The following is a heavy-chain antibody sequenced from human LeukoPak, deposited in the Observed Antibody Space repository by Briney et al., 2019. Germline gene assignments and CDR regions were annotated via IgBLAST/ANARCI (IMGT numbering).Heavy chain of an antibody. Sequence: GGSLRLSCTASGFTFGDYAMSWFRQAPGKGLEWVGFIRSKAYGGTTEYAASVKGRFTISRDDSKSIAYLQMNSLKTEDTAVYYCTRDQSEIITMVRVPFDYWGQGTLVTVSS. D-gene: IGHD3-10*01. CDR3: TRDQSEIITMVRVPFDY. CDR1: GFTFGDYA. J-gene: IGHJ4*02. CDR2: IRSKAYGGTT. V-gene: IGHV3-49*03.